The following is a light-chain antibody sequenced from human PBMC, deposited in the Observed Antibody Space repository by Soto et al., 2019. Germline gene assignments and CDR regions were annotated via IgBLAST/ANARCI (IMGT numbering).Light chain of an antibody. CDR2: RNN. J-gene: IGLJ3*02. CDR1: SSNIGSNT. Sequence: QSVLTQPPSASGTPGQRVTISCSGSSSNIGSNTVNWYQQLPGTAPKLLIYRNNQRPSGVPDRFSGSKSGTSASLAISGLQSEDEADYYCAAWDDSLNGGVFGGGTQLTVL. V-gene: IGLV1-44*01. CDR3: AAWDDSLNGGV.